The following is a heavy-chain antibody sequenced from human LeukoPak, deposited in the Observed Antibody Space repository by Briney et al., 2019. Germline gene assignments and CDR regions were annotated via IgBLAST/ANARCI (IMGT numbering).Heavy chain of an antibody. CDR2: IYHSGST. Sequence: SETLSLACTVSGYSISSGYYWGWIRQPPGKGLEWIGSIYHSGSTYYNPSLKSRVTISVDTSKNQCSLKLSSVTAADTAVYYCARGDLGGDYFDYWGQGTLVTVSS. CDR1: GYSISSGYY. J-gene: IGHJ4*02. V-gene: IGHV4-38-2*02. CDR3: ARGDLGGDYFDY. D-gene: IGHD1-26*01.